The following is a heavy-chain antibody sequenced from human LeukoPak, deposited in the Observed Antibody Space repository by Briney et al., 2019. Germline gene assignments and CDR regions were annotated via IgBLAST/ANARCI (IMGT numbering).Heavy chain of an antibody. CDR3: ARNPGTQAQFMVRGVIIPFDP. CDR2: ISAYNGNT. V-gene: IGHV1-18*04. Sequence: ASVKVSCKASGYTFTSYGISWVRQAPGQGLEGMGWISAYNGNTNYAQKLQGRVTMTTDTSTSTAYMELRSLRSDDTAVYYCARNPGTQAQFMVRGVIIPFDPWGQGTLVTVSS. J-gene: IGHJ5*02. CDR1: GYTFTSYG. D-gene: IGHD3-10*01.